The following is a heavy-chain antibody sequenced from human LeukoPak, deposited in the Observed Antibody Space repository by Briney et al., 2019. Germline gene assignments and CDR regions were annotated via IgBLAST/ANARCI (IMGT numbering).Heavy chain of an antibody. CDR3: ARDGYNPALYYMDV. CDR2: ISSSGSTI. Sequence: GGSLRLSCAASGFTFSSYEMNWVRQAPGKGLEWVSYISSSGSTIYYADSVKGRFTISRDNSKNTLYLQMNSLRAEDTGVYYCARDGYNPALYYMDVWGKGTSVTVSS. V-gene: IGHV3-48*03. J-gene: IGHJ6*03. CDR1: GFTFSSYE. D-gene: IGHD1-1*01.